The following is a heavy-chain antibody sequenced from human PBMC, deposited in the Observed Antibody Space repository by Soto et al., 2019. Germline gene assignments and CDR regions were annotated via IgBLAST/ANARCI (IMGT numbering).Heavy chain of an antibody. CDR1: GGSFSGYY. CDR3: ARGKPPGGSLKPMDV. V-gene: IGHV4-34*01. D-gene: IGHD3-10*01. CDR2: IDHSGST. J-gene: IGHJ6*02. Sequence: SETLSLTCAVYGGSFSGYYWSWIRQPPGKGLEWIGEIDHSGSTNYNPSLKSRVTISVDTSKNQFSLKLSSVTAADTAVYYCARGKPPGGSLKPMDVWGQGTTVTVSS.